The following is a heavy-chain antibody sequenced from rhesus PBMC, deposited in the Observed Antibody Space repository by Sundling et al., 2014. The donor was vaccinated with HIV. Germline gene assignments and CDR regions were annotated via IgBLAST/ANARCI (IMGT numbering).Heavy chain of an antibody. Sequence: QVQLQESGPGLVKPSETLSLTCAVSGYSISSGNYWGWIRQPPGKGLEYIGYISGSSGSTYYNPSLKSRVTISKDTSKNQFSLKVNSVTAADTAVYYCAILGLQNTVLVVVAMGFDVWGPGVLVTVSS. V-gene: IGHV4-99*01. CDR1: GYSISSGNY. CDR2: ISGSSGST. D-gene: IGHD2-21*01. J-gene: IGHJ5-1*01. CDR3: AILGLQNTVLVVVAMGFDV.